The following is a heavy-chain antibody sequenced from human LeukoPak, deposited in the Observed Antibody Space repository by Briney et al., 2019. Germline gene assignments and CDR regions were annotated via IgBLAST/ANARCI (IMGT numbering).Heavy chain of an antibody. Sequence: PGGSLRLSCAASGFTFRSYWMSWVRQAPGKELEWVANIKQDGSEKYYVDSVKGRFTISRDNAKNSLYLQMNSLRAEDTAVYYCARAGSDWGQGTLVTVSS. J-gene: IGHJ4*02. D-gene: IGHD3-10*01. CDR2: IKQDGSEK. CDR1: GFTFRSYW. V-gene: IGHV3-7*01. CDR3: ARAGSD.